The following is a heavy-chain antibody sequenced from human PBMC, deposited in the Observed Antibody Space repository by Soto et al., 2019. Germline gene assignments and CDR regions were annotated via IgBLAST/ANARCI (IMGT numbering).Heavy chain of an antibody. J-gene: IGHJ4*02. CDR1: GFTFSSYS. V-gene: IGHV3-21*01. CDR2: ISSSSSYI. CDR3: ARDPGDCFDY. Sequence: EVQLVESGGGLVKPGGSLRLSCAASGFTFSSYSMNWVRQAPGKGLEWVSSISSSSSYIYYADSVKGRFTISRDNAKNSLYLQMNSLRAEDTAVCYCARDPGDCFDYWGQGTLVTVSS. D-gene: IGHD2-8*02.